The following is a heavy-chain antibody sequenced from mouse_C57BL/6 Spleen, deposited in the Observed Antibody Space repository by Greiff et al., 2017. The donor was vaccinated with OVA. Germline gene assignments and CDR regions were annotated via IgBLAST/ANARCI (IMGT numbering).Heavy chain of an antibody. V-gene: IGHV1-69*01. CDR1: GYTFTSYW. J-gene: IGHJ2*01. Sequence: QVQLQQPGAELVMPGASVKLSCKASGYTFTSYWMHWVKPRPGQGLEWIGEIDPSDSYTNYNQKFKGKSTLTVDKSSSTAYMQLSSLTSEDSAVYYCAREGATLWDYWGQGTTLTVSS. D-gene: IGHD3-1*01. CDR3: AREGATLWDY. CDR2: IDPSDSYT.